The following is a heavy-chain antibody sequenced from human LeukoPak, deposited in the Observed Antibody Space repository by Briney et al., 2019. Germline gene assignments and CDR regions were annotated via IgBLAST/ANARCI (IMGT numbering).Heavy chain of an antibody. D-gene: IGHD3-16*01. CDR3: AKVRLYDHVWGSPIDY. Sequence: GRSLRLSCAASGFTFDDYAMHWVRQAPGTGLEWVSLISGDGGSTYYADSVKGRFTISRDNSKNSLYLQMNSLRTEDTALYYCAKVRLYDHVWGSPIDYWGQGTLVTVSS. J-gene: IGHJ4*02. CDR2: ISGDGGST. CDR1: GFTFDDYA. V-gene: IGHV3-43*02.